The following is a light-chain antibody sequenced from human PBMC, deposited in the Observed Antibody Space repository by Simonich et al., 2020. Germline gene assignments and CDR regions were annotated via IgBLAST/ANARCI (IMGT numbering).Light chain of an antibody. Sequence: DIVMTQSPDSLAVSMGARATINCKSSQSVLYSSNHKNYLAWDQQKPGHPPKLLIYWSSTLESGVPDRFSGSGSGTDFTLTISSLQAEDVAVYYCQQYYSTPLTFGGGTKVEIK. J-gene: IGKJ4*01. CDR1: QSVLYSSNHKNY. CDR3: QQYYSTPLT. CDR2: WSS. V-gene: IGKV4-1*01.